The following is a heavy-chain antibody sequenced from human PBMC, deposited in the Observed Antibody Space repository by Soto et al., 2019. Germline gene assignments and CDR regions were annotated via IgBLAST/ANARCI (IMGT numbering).Heavy chain of an antibody. CDR2: IIPLFGTS. Sequence: SVKVSCKASGGTFRSYAISWVRQAPGQGLEWMGGIIPLFGTSNYPQKFQGRVTITADESTSTAYMELSSLRSADTAVYYCARVSYYGSGTYNWFDPWGQGTLVTGSS. J-gene: IGHJ5*02. CDR1: GGTFRSYA. D-gene: IGHD3-10*01. V-gene: IGHV1-69*13. CDR3: ARVSYYGSGTYNWFDP.